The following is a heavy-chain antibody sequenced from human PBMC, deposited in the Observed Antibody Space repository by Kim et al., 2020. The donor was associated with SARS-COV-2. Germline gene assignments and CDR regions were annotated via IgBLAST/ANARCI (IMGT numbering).Heavy chain of an antibody. D-gene: IGHD3-10*01. J-gene: IGHJ6*02. CDR3: VRIGSLYYYGMDV. Sequence: EYAESVKGRFTNSRDESKNSLYLQMNSLKTEDTAVYYCVRIGSLYYYGMDVWGQGTTVTVSS. V-gene: IGHV3-72*01.